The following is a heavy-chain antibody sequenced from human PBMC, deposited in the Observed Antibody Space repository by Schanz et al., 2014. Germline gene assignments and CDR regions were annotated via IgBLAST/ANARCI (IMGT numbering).Heavy chain of an antibody. D-gene: IGHD3-10*01. V-gene: IGHV3-7*01. CDR2: IKPDGSEK. CDR1: GFTFSIHY. Sequence: EVQLVESGGGLVQPGGSLRLTCAASGFTFSIHYMSWVRQAPGKGLEWVAKIKPDGSEKLYVDSVRGRFTISRDDSKNTLYLQMNSLRPEDTAVYYCVKEDRNHRSDYVYWGRGTLVTVSS. J-gene: IGHJ4*02. CDR3: VKEDRNHRSDYVY.